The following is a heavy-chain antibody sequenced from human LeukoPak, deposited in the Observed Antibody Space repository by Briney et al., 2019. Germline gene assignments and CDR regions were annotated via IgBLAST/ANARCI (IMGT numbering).Heavy chain of an antibody. CDR3: ARDVRYYYGSGSYSRFDP. CDR2: ISSSGSTI. J-gene: IGHJ5*02. V-gene: IGHV3-48*03. Sequence: PGGSLRLSCAASGFTFSSYEMNWVRQAPGKGLEWVSYISSSGSTIYYADSVKGRFTISRDNAKNSLYLQMNSLRAEDTAVYYCARDVRYYYGSGSYSRFDPWGQGTLVTVSS. CDR1: GFTFSSYE. D-gene: IGHD3-10*01.